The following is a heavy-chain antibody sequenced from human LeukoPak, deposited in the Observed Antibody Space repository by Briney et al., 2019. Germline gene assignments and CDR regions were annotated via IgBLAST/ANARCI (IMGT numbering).Heavy chain of an antibody. CDR1: GGSISSSNW. CDR2: IYHSGST. J-gene: IGHJ3*02. Sequence: SETLSLTCAVSGGSISSSNWWSWVRPPPGKGLEWIGEIYHSGSTNYNPSLKSRVTISVDKSKNQFSLKLSSVTAADTAVYYCARDVRWFGESHRAFDIWGQGTMVTVSS. CDR3: ARDVRWFGESHRAFDI. V-gene: IGHV4-4*02. D-gene: IGHD3-10*01.